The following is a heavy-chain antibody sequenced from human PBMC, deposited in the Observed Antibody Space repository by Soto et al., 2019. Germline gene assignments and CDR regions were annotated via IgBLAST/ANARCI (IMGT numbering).Heavy chain of an antibody. Sequence: QVQLQQWGAGLLKPSETLSLTCAVYGKSLSGYYWSWIRQPPGKALEWMGEINHSGNTNYNPSLKSRVTRAVDTSKNQLFLNLSSVTAADTAMYYCARHHVRGRTIAGAAEFWGQGTLVTVSS. CDR1: GKSLSGYY. CDR3: ARHHVRGRTIAGAAEF. J-gene: IGHJ4*02. D-gene: IGHD1-26*01. V-gene: IGHV4-34*01. CDR2: INHSGNT.